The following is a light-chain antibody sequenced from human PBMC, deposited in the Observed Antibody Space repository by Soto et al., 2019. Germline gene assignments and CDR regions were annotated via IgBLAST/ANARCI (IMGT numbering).Light chain of an antibody. CDR1: SSDVGGYNY. J-gene: IGLJ1*01. Sequence: QSALTQPASVSGSPGQSITISCTGTSSDVGGYNYVSWYQQHPGKAPKLMIFDVSNRPSGVSNRFSGSKSGNTASLTISGLQADDEADYYCSSYTSSSTLYVFGTGPKLTVL. V-gene: IGLV2-14*01. CDR2: DVS. CDR3: SSYTSSSTLYV.